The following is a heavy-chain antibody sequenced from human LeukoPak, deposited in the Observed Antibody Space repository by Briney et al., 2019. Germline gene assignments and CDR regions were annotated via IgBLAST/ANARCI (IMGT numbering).Heavy chain of an antibody. J-gene: IGHJ4*02. CDR1: EFTFSSYA. CDR3: AKLTSYGYADY. Sequence: GGSLRLSCAASEFTFSSYAMSWVRQAPGKGLEWVSAISGSGGSTYYVDSVKGRFTISRDNSKNTLYLQMNSLRAEDTAVYYCAKLTSYGYADYWGQGTLVTVSS. D-gene: IGHD5-18*01. CDR2: ISGSGGST. V-gene: IGHV3-23*01.